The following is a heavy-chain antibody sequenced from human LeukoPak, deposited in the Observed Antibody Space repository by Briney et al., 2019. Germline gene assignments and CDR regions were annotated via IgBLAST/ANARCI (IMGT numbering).Heavy chain of an antibody. J-gene: IGHJ4*02. CDR2: INAGNGNT. CDR3: TRGLLWFGELSPFGY. V-gene: IGHV1-3*01. D-gene: IGHD3-10*01. Sequence: EASVKVSCKASGYTFTGYYVHWVRQAPGQGLEWMGWINAGNGNTKYSQKFQGRVTITRDTSASTAYMDLSSLRSEDTAVYYCTRGLLWFGELSPFGYWGQGTLVTVSS. CDR1: GYTFTGYY.